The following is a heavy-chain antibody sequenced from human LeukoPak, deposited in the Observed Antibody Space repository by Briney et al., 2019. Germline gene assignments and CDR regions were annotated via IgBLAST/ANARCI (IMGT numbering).Heavy chain of an antibody. J-gene: IGHJ6*02. V-gene: IGHV4-4*02. Sequence: SETLSLTCAVSGGSIKSNNWWSWVRQPPGKGLVWIGEVYHSGSTHYNPSLESRVTVSVDKSKNRFSLDLSSVTAADTAVYYCARFCNGPGWLSGYYCAIDVWGQGTTVTVSS. CDR3: ARFCNGPGWLSGYYCAIDV. CDR2: VYHSGST. CDR1: GGSIKSNNW. D-gene: IGHD3-3*01.